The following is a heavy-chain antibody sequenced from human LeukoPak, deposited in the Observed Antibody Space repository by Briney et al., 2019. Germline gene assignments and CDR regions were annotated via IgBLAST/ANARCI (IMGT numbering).Heavy chain of an antibody. V-gene: IGHV1-46*01. D-gene: IGHD5-24*01. Sequence: ASVKVSCKASGYTFTGYYMHWVRQAPGQGLEWMGLINPGGDNTNYAQNFQGRVTMTRDTSTSTVYMELSSLRSEDTAVYYCARIRDGYNDAYDIWGQGTVVTVPS. CDR1: GYTFTGYY. J-gene: IGHJ3*02. CDR2: INPGGDNT. CDR3: ARIRDGYNDAYDI.